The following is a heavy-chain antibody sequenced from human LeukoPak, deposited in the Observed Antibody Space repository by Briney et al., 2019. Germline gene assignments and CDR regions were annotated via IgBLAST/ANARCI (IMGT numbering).Heavy chain of an antibody. CDR1: GGSFSGYY. J-gene: IGHJ4*02. Sequence: SETLSLTCAVYGGSFSGYYWSWIRQPPGKGLEWIGEINHIGSTNYNPSLKSRVTISVDTSKNQFSLKLSSVTAADTAVYYCARVYCSSTSCYLLFDYWGQGTLVTVSS. CDR3: ARVYCSSTSCYLLFDY. V-gene: IGHV4-34*01. D-gene: IGHD2-2*01. CDR2: INHIGST.